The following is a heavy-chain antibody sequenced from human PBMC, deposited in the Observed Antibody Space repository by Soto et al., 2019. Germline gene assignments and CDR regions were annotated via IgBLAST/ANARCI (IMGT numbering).Heavy chain of an antibody. Sequence: EVQLVESGGGLVKPGGSLRLSCAASGFTCSSYSMNWVRQDPGKVLEWVSSIRSSSSYIYYADSVKGRFTISRYNAKKSLYLQMKSQRAEDTAVYYCATNRDMGYDFWSGYHYYFESWGQGTLVTVSS. J-gene: IGHJ4*02. CDR3: ATNRDMGYDFWSGYHYYFES. CDR1: GFTCSSYS. CDR2: IRSSSSYI. V-gene: IGHV3-21*01. D-gene: IGHD3-3*01.